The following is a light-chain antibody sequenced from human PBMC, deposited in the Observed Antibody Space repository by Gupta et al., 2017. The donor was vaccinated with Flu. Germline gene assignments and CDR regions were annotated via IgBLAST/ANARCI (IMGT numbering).Light chain of an antibody. J-gene: IGLJ3*02. V-gene: IGLV5-45*03. CDR3: MIWHSSGWV. Sequence: QAVLPPPSSLSASPGASASLTCPLRSGINVDNHRIYWYQQKPGSPPQYLLGYKSDADKQQGSRVPSRFSGSKDASANAGILVISGLQSEDDADYYCMIWHSSGWVFGGGTKLTVL. CDR2: YKSDADK. CDR1: SGINVDNHR.